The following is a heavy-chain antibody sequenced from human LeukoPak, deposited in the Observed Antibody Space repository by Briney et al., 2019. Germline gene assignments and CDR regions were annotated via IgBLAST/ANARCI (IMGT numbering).Heavy chain of an antibody. J-gene: IGHJ6*02. CDR3: ASGRPVSDYYYYYGMDI. CDR2: ISSSGSTI. CDR1: GFTFSSYA. Sequence: GGSLRLSCAASGFTFSSYAVSWVRQAPGKGLEWVSYISSSGSTIYYADSVKGRFTISRDNAKNSLYLQMNSLRAEDTAVYYCASGRPVSDYYYYYGMDIWGQGTTVTVSS. V-gene: IGHV3-48*04.